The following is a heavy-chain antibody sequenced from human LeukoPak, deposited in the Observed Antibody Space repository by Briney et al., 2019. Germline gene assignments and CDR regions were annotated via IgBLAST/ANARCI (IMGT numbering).Heavy chain of an antibody. CDR1: GFIFSDHW. CDR3: TRDRSRAEDD. CDR2: INQGGSDK. D-gene: IGHD1-14*01. Sequence: GGSLRLSCAASGFIFSDHWMSWVRQAPGKGLEWVANINQGGSDKYYVDSVKGRFTISSDNANNLLYLQMNSLRGEDTAVYYCTRDRSRAEDDWGQGTLVTVSS. J-gene: IGHJ4*02. V-gene: IGHV3-7*01.